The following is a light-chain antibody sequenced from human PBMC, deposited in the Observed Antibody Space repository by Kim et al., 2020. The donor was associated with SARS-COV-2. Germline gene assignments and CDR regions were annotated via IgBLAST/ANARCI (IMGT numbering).Light chain of an antibody. J-gene: IGKJ4*01. CDR2: AAS. CDR1: QSISSY. V-gene: IGKV1-39*01. Sequence: AVGDRGTITCRASQSISSYLNGYQQKQGNAPQLLIYAASSLQSGVPSRFSGSGSGTDFTLTISSLQPEDFATYYCQQSYSTPPITFGGGTKVDIK. CDR3: QQSYSTPPIT.